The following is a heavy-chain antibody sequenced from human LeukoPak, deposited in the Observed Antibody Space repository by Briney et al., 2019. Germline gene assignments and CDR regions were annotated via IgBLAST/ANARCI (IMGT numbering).Heavy chain of an antibody. CDR2: ISGSGGST. J-gene: IGHJ3*02. V-gene: IGHV3-23*01. CDR3: AKGLNYYGSGVAFDI. D-gene: IGHD3-10*01. Sequence: GESLRLSCAASGFPFNSYAMSWVRQAPGKGLEWVSAISGSGGSTYYADSVKGRFTISRDNSKNTLYLQMNSLRAEDTAVYYCAKGLNYYGSGVAFDIWGQGTMVTVSS. CDR1: GFPFNSYA.